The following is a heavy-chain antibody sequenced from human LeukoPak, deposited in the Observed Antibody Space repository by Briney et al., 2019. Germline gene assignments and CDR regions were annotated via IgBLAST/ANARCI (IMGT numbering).Heavy chain of an antibody. Sequence: GASAKVSCKASGFTFTSSAMQWVRQARGQRLEWIGWIVVGSGNTNYAQKFQGRVTITRDMSTSTAYMELSSLRSEDTAVYYCAAVPRSVGADSAEYFDYWGQGTLVTVSS. J-gene: IGHJ4*02. CDR1: GFTFTSSA. V-gene: IGHV1-58*02. D-gene: IGHD1-26*01. CDR2: IVVGSGNT. CDR3: AAVPRSVGADSAEYFDY.